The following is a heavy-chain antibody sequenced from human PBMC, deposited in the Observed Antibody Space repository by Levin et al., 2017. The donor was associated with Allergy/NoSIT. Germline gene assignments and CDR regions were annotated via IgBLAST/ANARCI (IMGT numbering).Heavy chain of an antibody. V-gene: IGHV3-30-3*01. J-gene: IGHJ5*02. D-gene: IGHD5-18*01. Sequence: GGSLRLSCAASGFTFSSYAMHWVRQAPGKGLEWVAVISYDGSNKYYADSVKGRFTISRDNSKNTLYLQMNSLRAEDTAVYYCARPDTAMVTRAGRLDLWGQGTLVTVSS. CDR3: ARPDTAMVTRAGRLDL. CDR1: GFTFSSYA. CDR2: ISYDGSNK.